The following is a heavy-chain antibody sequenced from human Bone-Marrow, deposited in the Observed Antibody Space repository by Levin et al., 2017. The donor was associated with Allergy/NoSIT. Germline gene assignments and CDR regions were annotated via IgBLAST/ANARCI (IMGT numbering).Heavy chain of an antibody. Sequence: ETLSLTCAASGLSFSNYDMNWVRQAPGKGLEWVSSISGGSSRIYYADSVKGRFTISRDNAKNSLNLQMNSLRVEDTAVYYCASWAMFYYDGSDFDYFYYGMDVWGQGTTVTVSS. CDR2: ISGGSSRI. D-gene: IGHD3-16*01. CDR1: GLSFSNYD. V-gene: IGHV3-21*06. J-gene: IGHJ6*02. CDR3: ASWAMFYYDGSDFDYFYYGMDV.